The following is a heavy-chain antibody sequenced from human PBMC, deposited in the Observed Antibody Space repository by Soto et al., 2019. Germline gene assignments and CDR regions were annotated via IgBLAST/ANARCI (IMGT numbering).Heavy chain of an antibody. CDR2: IKQDGSEK. J-gene: IGHJ4*02. V-gene: IGHV3-7*05. CDR3: ARYMITFGGVIVEYYFDY. D-gene: IGHD3-16*02. Sequence: EVQLVESGGGLVQPGGSLRLSCAASGFTFSSYWMSWVRQAPGKGLEWVANIKQDGSEKYYVDSVKGRFTISRDNAKNSLYLQMNSLRAEDTAVYYCARYMITFGGVIVEYYFDYWGQGTLVTVSS. CDR1: GFTFSSYW.